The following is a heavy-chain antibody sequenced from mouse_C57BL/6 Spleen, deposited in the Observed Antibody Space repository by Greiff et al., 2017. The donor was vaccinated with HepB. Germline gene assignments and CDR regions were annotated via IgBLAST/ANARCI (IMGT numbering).Heavy chain of an antibody. Sequence: VQLQQSGAELVRPGTSVKVSCKASGYAFTNYLIEWVKQRPGQGLEWIGVINPGSGGTNYNEKFKGKATLTADKSSSTAYMQLSSLTSEDSAVYFCARTTLRGSYYFDYWGQGTTLTVSS. CDR1: GYAFTNYL. D-gene: IGHD1-1*01. V-gene: IGHV1-54*01. CDR2: INPGSGGT. CDR3: ARTTLRGSYYFDY. J-gene: IGHJ2*01.